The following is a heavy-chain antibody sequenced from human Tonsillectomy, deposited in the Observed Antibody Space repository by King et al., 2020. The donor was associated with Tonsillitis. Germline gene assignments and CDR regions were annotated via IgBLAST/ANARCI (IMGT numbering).Heavy chain of an antibody. V-gene: IGHV4-59*01. D-gene: IGHD3-22*01. CDR3: AREVVLRWSYDISDYSHLTVFDM. Sequence: QLQESGPGLVKPSETLSLTCTVSGGSISYYYWTWIRQPPGKGLEWIGYISYSGSTDYNPSLKSRVTISVDTSEKQFSLKMSSVTAADTAVYYCAREVVLRWSYDISDYSHLTVFDMWGQGTMVAVSS. J-gene: IGHJ3*02. CDR2: ISYSGST. CDR1: GGSISYYY.